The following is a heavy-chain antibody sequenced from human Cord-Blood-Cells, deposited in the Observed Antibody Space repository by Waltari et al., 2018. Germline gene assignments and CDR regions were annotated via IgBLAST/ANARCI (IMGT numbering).Heavy chain of an antibody. CDR1: GYTFTGYY. J-gene: IGHJ4*02. D-gene: IGHD7-27*01. CDR2: INPNSGGK. Sequence: QVQLVQSGAEVKKPGASVKVSCKASGYTFTGYYMHWVRQAPGKGLEWMGWINPNSGGKNYEQKFQGWVTMTRDTSISTAYMERSRLRSDDTAVYYCARGPQTGAPPGHFDYWGQGTLVTVSS. CDR3: ARGPQTGAPPGHFDY. V-gene: IGHV1-2*04.